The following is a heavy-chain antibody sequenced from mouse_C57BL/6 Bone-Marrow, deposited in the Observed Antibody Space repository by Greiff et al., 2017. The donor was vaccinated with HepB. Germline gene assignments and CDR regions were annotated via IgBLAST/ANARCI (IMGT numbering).Heavy chain of an antibody. V-gene: IGHV3-8*01. CDR2: ISYSGST. CDR3: ARSDRSGYYAMDY. D-gene: IGHD2-14*01. J-gene: IGHJ4*01. CDR1: GYSITSDY. Sequence: DVKLVESGPGLAKPSQTLSLTCSVTGYSITSDYWNWIRKFPGNKLEYMGYISYSGSTYYNPSLKSRISITRDTSKNQYYLQLNSVTTEDTATYYCARSDRSGYYAMDYWGQGTSVTVSS.